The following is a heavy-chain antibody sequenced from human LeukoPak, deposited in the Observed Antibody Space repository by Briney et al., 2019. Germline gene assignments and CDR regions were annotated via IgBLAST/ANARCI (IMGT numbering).Heavy chain of an antibody. CDR3: AKDKGIAARFSFDY. Sequence: PGGSLRLSCAASGFTFSSYGMHGVRQAPGKGLEWVAFIRYDGSNKYYADSAKGRFTISRDNSKNTLYLQMNSLRAEDTAVYYCAKDKGIAARFSFDYWGQGTLVTVSS. V-gene: IGHV3-30*02. J-gene: IGHJ4*02. CDR1: GFTFSSYG. D-gene: IGHD6-6*01. CDR2: IRYDGSNK.